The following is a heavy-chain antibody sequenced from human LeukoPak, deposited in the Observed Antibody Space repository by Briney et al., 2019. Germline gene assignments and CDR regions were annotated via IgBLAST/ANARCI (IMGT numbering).Heavy chain of an antibody. Sequence: GGSLRLSCVASGFTFSDHSMMWVRQAPGKGLEWIGRVKSKTNGGTTDYAAPVKGRFTISRDDSKNTLYLQMNSLKIEDTAVYYCTKFDYAAFEYWGQGALVTVSS. CDR1: GFTFSDHS. J-gene: IGHJ4*02. CDR2: VKSKTNGGTT. D-gene: IGHD4-17*01. V-gene: IGHV3-15*01. CDR3: TKFDYAAFEY.